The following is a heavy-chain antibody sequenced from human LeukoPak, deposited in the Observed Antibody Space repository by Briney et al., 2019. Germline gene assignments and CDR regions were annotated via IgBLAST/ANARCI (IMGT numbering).Heavy chain of an antibody. CDR1: GFIFSHYG. Sequence: GGSLRRSCAASGFIFSHYGMNWVRQAPGKGLEWVSGITSRSTTYYADSVKGRFTISRDNSKNMVWLQINSPTAEDTATYCAKDGNWARFEDWGQGTLVTVSS. D-gene: IGHD7-27*01. CDR3: AKDGNWARFED. V-gene: IGHV3-23*01. J-gene: IGHJ4*02. CDR2: ITSRSTT.